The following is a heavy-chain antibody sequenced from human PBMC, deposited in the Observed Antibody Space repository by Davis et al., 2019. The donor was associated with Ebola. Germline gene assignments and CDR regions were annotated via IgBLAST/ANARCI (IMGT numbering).Heavy chain of an antibody. CDR2: IKQVGSHT. Sequence: GGSLRLSCAASGFTFSSICMSWVRQAPGKGLEWVANIKQVGSHTYYVDSVKGRFTISRDNATNSLYLQMNSLRSEDTAVYYCARDPDFWGCSSGWYFHYYYGMDVWGQGTTVTVSS. CDR3: ARDPDFWGCSSGWYFHYYYGMDV. V-gene: IGHV3-7*01. CDR1: GFTFSSIC. D-gene: IGHD6-19*01. J-gene: IGHJ6*02.